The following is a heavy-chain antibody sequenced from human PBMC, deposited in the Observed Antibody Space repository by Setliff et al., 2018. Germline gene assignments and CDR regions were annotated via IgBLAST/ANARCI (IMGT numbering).Heavy chain of an antibody. J-gene: IGHJ4*02. Sequence: SVKVSCKASGGTFSSYAISWVRQAPGQGLEWMGGIIPMFGTANYAQKFQGRVTITADEPTSTAYMELSSLRSEDTAVYYCASSRDYNFWSGYYSPLDYWGQGTLVTVSS. D-gene: IGHD3-3*01. CDR1: GGTFSSYA. V-gene: IGHV1-69*13. CDR2: IIPMFGTA. CDR3: ASSRDYNFWSGYYSPLDY.